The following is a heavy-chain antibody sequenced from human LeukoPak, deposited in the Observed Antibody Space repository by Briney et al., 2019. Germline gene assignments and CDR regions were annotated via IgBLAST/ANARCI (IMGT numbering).Heavy chain of an antibody. CDR1: GFTFSSYW. V-gene: IGHV3-74*01. D-gene: IGHD6-19*01. CDR3: ARVELYCSGWSDAFDI. Sequence: GGSLRLSCAASGFTFSSYWMHWVRQAPGKGLVWVSRINSDGSSTSYADSVKGRFTISRDNAKNTLYLQMNSLRAEDTAVYYCARVELYCSGWSDAFDIWGQGTMVTVSS. CDR2: INSDGSST. J-gene: IGHJ3*02.